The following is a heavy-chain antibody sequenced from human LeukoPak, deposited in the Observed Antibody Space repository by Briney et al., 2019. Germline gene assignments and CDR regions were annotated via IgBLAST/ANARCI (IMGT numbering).Heavy chain of an antibody. V-gene: IGHV3-23*01. J-gene: IGHJ3*02. D-gene: IGHD2-2*01. CDR3: AKDLREQVVPHYTDIDAFDI. Sequence: GGSLRLSCAASGFTFSSYAMSWVRQAPGKGLEWVSAISGSGGSTYYADSVKGRFTISRDNSKNTLYLQMNSLRAEDTAVYYCAKDLREQVVPHYTDIDAFDIWGQGTMVTVSS. CDR2: ISGSGGST. CDR1: GFTFSSYA.